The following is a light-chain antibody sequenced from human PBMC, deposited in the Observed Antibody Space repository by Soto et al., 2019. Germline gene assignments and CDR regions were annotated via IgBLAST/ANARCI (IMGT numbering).Light chain of an antibody. CDR2: LGS. J-gene: IGKJ3*01. Sequence: DLVMTQSPLSLPVTPGEPASISCRSSQSLLHSNGYNYLDWYLQKPGQSPQLLIYLGSNRASGVPDRFSGSGSGTDLTLKISRVEAEDVGVYYCMQALQTRVFTFGPGTKVDIK. CDR1: QSLLHSNGYNY. V-gene: IGKV2-28*01. CDR3: MQALQTRVFT.